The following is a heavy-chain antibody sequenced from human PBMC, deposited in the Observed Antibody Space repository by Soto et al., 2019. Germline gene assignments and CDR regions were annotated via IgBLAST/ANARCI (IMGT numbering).Heavy chain of an antibody. CDR2: IYYSGST. V-gene: IGHV4-31*03. Sequence: SETLSLTCTVSGGSISSGGYYWSWIRQHPGKGLEWIGYIYYSGSTYYNPSLKSRVTISVDTSKNQFSLKLSSVTAADTAVYYCAMSGYCSSTSCYGGDYYYYGMDVWGQGTTVTVPS. J-gene: IGHJ6*02. CDR3: AMSGYCSSTSCYGGDYYYYGMDV. D-gene: IGHD2-2*01. CDR1: GGSISSGGYY.